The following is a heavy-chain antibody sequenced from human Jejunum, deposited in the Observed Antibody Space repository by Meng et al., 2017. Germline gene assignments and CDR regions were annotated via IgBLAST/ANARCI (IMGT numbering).Heavy chain of an antibody. J-gene: IGHJ6*02. D-gene: IGHD3-10*02. CDR1: GFTFGDYL. V-gene: IGHV3-49*04. CDR2: IRSKAYGGTT. Sequence: SLKISCTASGFTFGDYLMNWVRQAPGKGLEWVGFIRSKAYGGTTEYAASVNGRFTISRDDSEHIAYLKMNSLKTEDTAVYYCTRDMSGDYYGMGVWGQGTTVTVSS. CDR3: TRDMSGDYYGMGV.